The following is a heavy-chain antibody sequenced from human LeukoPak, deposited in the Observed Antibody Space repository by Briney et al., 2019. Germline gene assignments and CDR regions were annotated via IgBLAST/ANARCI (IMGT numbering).Heavy chain of an antibody. CDR2: IYPGDSDT. J-gene: IGHJ4*02. CDR3: ARHPWGIKVADY. V-gene: IGHV5-51*01. D-gene: IGHD3-16*01. Sequence: GESLKISCKGSGYSFTSYWIGWVRQMPGKGMEWMGVIYPGDSDTRYSPSFQGQVTISADKSITTAYLQWDSLKASDTAMYYCARHPWGIKVADYWGQGTLVTVSS. CDR1: GYSFTSYW.